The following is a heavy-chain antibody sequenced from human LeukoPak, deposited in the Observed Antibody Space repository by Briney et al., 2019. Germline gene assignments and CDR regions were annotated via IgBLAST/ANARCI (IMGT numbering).Heavy chain of an antibody. CDR1: GFTFSSSW. Sequence: PGGSLRLSCAASGFTFSSSWMHWVRQAPGKGLVWVSRINTDGGGTTYADSVKGRFTISRDNSKNTLYLQMNSLRAEDTALYYCATSTVAKYDYWGQGTLVAVSS. CDR3: ATSTVAKYDY. D-gene: IGHD4-11*01. V-gene: IGHV3-74*01. J-gene: IGHJ4*02. CDR2: INTDGGGT.